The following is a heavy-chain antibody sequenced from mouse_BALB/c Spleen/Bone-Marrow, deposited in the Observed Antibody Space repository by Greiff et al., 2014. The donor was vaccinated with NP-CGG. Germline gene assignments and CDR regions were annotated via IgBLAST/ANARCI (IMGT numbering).Heavy chain of an antibody. CDR1: GYSFTGYY. V-gene: IGHV1-31*01. J-gene: IGHJ4*01. CDR2: INPYNGVI. CDR3: ARNGSYAMDY. Sequence: VQLQQSGPELVKPGASVKISCKASGYSFTGYYMHWVKQSHVKSLEWIGRINPYNGVISYNQNFKDKASLAVDKSSSTAYMELHSLTSEDSAVYYCARNGSYAMDYWGQGTSVTVSS.